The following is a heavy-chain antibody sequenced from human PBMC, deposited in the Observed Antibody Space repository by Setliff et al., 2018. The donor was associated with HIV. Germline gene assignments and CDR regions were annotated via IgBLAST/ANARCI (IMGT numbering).Heavy chain of an antibody. CDR1: GGSISSGSFY. V-gene: IGHV4-39*02. J-gene: IGHJ3*02. D-gene: IGHD3-16*01. CDR3: ARELGASPHDVFDI. Sequence: KTSETLSLTCTVSGGSISSGSFYWGWIRQPPGKGLEWIGSIYYSGNTYYNPSLKSRVTISVDTSKNQFSLKLNSVTAADTAVYYCARELGASPHDVFDIWGQGTMVTVSS. CDR2: IYYSGNT.